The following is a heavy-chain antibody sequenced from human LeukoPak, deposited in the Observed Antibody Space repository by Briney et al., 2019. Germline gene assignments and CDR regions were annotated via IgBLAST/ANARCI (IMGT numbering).Heavy chain of an antibody. CDR1: GYTFTTYD. Sequence: GASVKVSCKASGYTFTTYDINWVRQATGQGLEWMGWMNPNSGNTGYAQKFQGRVTITRNTSISTAYMELSSLRSDDTAVYYCASYSSSEPFYYYYMDVWGKGTTVTVSS. J-gene: IGHJ6*03. CDR3: ASYSSSEPFYYYYMDV. CDR2: MNPNSGNT. D-gene: IGHD6-6*01. V-gene: IGHV1-8*03.